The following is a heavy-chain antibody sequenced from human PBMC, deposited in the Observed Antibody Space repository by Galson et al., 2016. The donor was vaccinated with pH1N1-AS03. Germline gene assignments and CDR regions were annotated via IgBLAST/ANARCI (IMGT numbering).Heavy chain of an antibody. CDR1: GDTFTMYA. CDR3: AREFRGGLFDY. Sequence: SVKVSCKASGDTFTMYAISWVRQAPGQRPEWMGWIIPSDGRTNYALKFQGRVTMTRDTSTSTVYMDLSGLRSEDTAVYYCAREFRGGLFDYWGQGILVTVSS. V-gene: IGHV1-46*01. D-gene: IGHD3-10*01. J-gene: IGHJ4*02. CDR2: IIPSDGRT.